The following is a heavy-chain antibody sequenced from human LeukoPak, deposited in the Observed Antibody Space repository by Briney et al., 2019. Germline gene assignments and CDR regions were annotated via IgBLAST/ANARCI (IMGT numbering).Heavy chain of an antibody. CDR3: AAADYYDSSGYYWGLDY. CDR1: GYTLTELS. V-gene: IGHV1-24*01. J-gene: IGHJ4*02. D-gene: IGHD3-22*01. CDR2: FDPEDGET. Sequence: GASVKVSCKVSGYTLTELSMHWVRQAPGKGVEWMGGFDPEDGETIYAQKYQGRVTMTEDTSTDTAYMELSSLRSEDTAVYYCAAADYYDSSGYYWGLDYWGQGTLVTVSS.